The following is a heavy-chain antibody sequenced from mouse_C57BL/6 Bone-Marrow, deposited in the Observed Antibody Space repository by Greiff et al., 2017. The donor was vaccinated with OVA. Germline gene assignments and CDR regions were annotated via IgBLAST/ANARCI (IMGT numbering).Heavy chain of an antibody. CDR3: ARGNWDWYFDV. Sequence: VQLQQSGPELVKPGASVKMSCKASGYTFTDYNMHWVKQSHGKSLEWIGYINPNNGGTSYNQKFKGKATLTVNKSSSTAYMEIRSLTSEDSAVYYCARGNWDWYFDVWGTGTTVTVSS. J-gene: IGHJ1*03. CDR2: INPNNGGT. D-gene: IGHD4-1*01. CDR1: GYTFTDYN. V-gene: IGHV1-22*01.